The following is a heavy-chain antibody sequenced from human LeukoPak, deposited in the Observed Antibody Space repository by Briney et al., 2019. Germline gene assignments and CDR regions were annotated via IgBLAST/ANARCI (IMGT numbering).Heavy chain of an antibody. V-gene: IGHV3-15*07. CDR3: TTTLSYYDSSGYSPVDY. J-gene: IGHJ4*02. CDR2: IKSKTDGGTT. Sequence: GGSLRLSCAVSGFTFSNAWMNWVRQAPGKGLEWVGRIKSKTDGGTTDYAAPVKGRFTISRDDSKNTLYLQMNSLKTEDTAVYYCTTTLSYYDSSGYSPVDYWGQGTLVTVSS. D-gene: IGHD3-22*01. CDR1: GFTFSNAW.